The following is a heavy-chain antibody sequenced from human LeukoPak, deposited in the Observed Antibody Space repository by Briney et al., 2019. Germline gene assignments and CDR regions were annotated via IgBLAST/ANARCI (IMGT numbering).Heavy chain of an antibody. Sequence: GGSLRLSCAASGFSFSSYWMSWVRQAPGKGLEWVANIKQDGSEKYYVASVKGRFTISRDNAKNSLYLQMNSLRAEDTAMYYCARAGQEWFGELGFDSWGQGTLVIVSS. CDR3: ARAGQEWFGELGFDS. CDR2: IKQDGSEK. V-gene: IGHV3-7*01. CDR1: GFSFSSYW. D-gene: IGHD3-10*01. J-gene: IGHJ4*02.